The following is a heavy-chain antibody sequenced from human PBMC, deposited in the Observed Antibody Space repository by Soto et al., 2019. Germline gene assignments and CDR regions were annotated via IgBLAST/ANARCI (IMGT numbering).Heavy chain of an antibody. V-gene: IGHV1-8*01. CDR2: VNPGSGYK. J-gene: IGHJ6*03. Sequence: QVQLVQSGAEVKKPGASVRVSCKASGYVFPSYDITWVRQAPGHGLEWMGWVNPGSGYKGYGQNFQGRVTLTRNMSISTVYMELSSLRCEDTAVYYCARVDPRHYYMDVWGKGTTVTVSS. CDR3: ARVDPRHYYMDV. CDR1: GYVFPSYD.